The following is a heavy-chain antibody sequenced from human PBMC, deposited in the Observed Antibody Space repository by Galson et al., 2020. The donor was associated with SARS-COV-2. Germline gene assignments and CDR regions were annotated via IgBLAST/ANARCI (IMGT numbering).Heavy chain of an antibody. D-gene: IGHD6-13*01. CDR3: AKCHPHGSSSVGCYYYGLDV. J-gene: IGHJ6*02. CDR1: GFTFSSYA. CDR2: ISGSGSSI. V-gene: IGHV3-23*01. Sequence: GGSLRLSCTASGFTFSSYAMSWVRQAPGQGLDWVSTISGSGSSIYYADSEKGRFTISRDNSKNTLYLQMNSLTAEDTAVYYCAKCHPHGSSSVGCYYYGLDVWGQGTTVTVSS.